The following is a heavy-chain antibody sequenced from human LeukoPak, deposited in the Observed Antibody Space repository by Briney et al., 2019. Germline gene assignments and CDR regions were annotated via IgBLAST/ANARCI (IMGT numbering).Heavy chain of an antibody. Sequence: SQTLSLTCTVSGGSISSGSYYWSWIRQPAVKGLEWIGRIYTSGSTNYNPSLKSRVTISVDTSKNQFSLKLSSVTAADTAVYYCARDNDSGYDETYVDYWGQGTLVTVSS. V-gene: IGHV4-61*02. D-gene: IGHD5-12*01. CDR2: IYTSGST. CDR1: GGSISSGSYY. J-gene: IGHJ4*02. CDR3: ARDNDSGYDETYVDY.